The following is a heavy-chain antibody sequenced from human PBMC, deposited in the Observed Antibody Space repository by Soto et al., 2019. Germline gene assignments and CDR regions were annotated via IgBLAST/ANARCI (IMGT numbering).Heavy chain of an antibody. D-gene: IGHD6-19*01. Sequence: GGSLRLSCAASGFTFSSYGMHWVRQAPGKGLEWVAVISYDGSNKYYADSVKGRFTISRDNSKNTLYLQMNSLRAEDTAVYYCANLEEPFSSGWSYYYYYMDVWGKGTTVTVSS. CDR2: ISYDGSNK. CDR1: GFTFSSYG. V-gene: IGHV3-30*18. J-gene: IGHJ6*03. CDR3: ANLEEPFSSGWSYYYYYMDV.